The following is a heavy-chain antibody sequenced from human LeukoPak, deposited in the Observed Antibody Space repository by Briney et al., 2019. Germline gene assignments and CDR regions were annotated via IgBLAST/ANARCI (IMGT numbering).Heavy chain of an antibody. V-gene: IGHV4-59*08. D-gene: IGHD1-14*01. CDR3: ARQPGGAYHPRYFDY. Sequence: KPSETLSLTCTVSGGSISSYYWSWIRQPPGKGLECIGYIYYSGSTNYNPSLKSRVTISVDTSKNQFSLKLNSVTAADTAVYYCARQPGGAYHPRYFDYWGQGTLVTVSS. CDR1: GGSISSYY. J-gene: IGHJ4*02. CDR2: IYYSGST.